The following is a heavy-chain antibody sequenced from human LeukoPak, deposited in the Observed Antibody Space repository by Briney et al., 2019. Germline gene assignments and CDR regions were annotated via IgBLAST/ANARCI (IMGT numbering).Heavy chain of an antibody. D-gene: IGHD3-9*01. CDR2: ISSSSSYI. J-gene: IGHJ4*02. V-gene: IGHV3-21*01. CDR3: ARGSLLRYFPDY. Sequence: GGSLRLSCAASGFTFSSYEMNWVRQAPGKGLEWVSSISSSSSYIYYADSVKGRFTISRDNAKNSLYLQMNSLRAEDTAVYYCARGSLLRYFPDYWGQGTLVTVSS. CDR1: GFTFSSYE.